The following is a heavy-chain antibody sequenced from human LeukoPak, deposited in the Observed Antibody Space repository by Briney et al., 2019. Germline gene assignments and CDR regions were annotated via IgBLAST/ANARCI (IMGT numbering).Heavy chain of an antibody. Sequence: SETLSLTCAVYGGSFSGYYWSWIRQPAGKGLEWIGGINHSGSTNYNPSLKSRVTISVDTSKNQFSLKLSSVTAADTAVYYCARVRGAYDSSGYTGYFDYWGQGTLVTVSS. CDR3: ARVRGAYDSSGYTGYFDY. D-gene: IGHD3-22*01. CDR1: GGSFSGYY. V-gene: IGHV4-34*01. CDR2: INHSGST. J-gene: IGHJ4*02.